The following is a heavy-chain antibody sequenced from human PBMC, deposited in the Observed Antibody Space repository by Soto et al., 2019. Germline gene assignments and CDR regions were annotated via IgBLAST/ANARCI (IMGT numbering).Heavy chain of an antibody. Sequence: HVQLVESGGGVVQPGRSLRLSCAASGFTFSSFGMHWVRQAPGKGLEWVAVISYDGSNKKYADSVKGRFTISRDNSKNTLYLQMNSLRVEDTAVYYCAKGQYCSGGSCYFNPSDYWGQGSLVTVSS. V-gene: IGHV3-30*18. CDR1: GFTFSSFG. CDR2: ISYDGSNK. CDR3: AKGQYCSGGSCYFNPSDY. D-gene: IGHD2-15*01. J-gene: IGHJ4*02.